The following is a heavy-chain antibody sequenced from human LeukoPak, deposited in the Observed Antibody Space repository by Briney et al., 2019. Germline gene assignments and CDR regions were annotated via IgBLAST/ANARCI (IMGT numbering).Heavy chain of an antibody. CDR2: ISPYNQKA. CDR1: GYTFISYG. CDR3: AREYDYYGSGSYPDY. J-gene: IGHJ4*02. D-gene: IGHD3-10*01. V-gene: IGHV1-18*01. Sequence: ASVKVSCTASGYTFISYGFSWVRQAPGQGLEWMGWISPYNQKANYAEKFQDRVTITIDTSTGTSYMELRSLRSDDTAVYYCAREYDYYGSGSYPDYWGQGTLVTVSS.